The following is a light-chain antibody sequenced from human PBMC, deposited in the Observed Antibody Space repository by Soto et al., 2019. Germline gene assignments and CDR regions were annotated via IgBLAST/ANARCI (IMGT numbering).Light chain of an antibody. CDR3: QSSGSSGGGAVV. CDR2: DDT. Sequence: QSVLTQPPSVSGAPGQRVTISCAGSSYNIGAGYDVNWYQQFPGTAPKLLIYDDTNRPSGVPDRFSGSKSATSASLAITGRQAEDEGDYCGQSSGSSGGGAVVFGGGAKVAVL. CDR1: SYNIGAGYD. J-gene: IGLJ2*01. V-gene: IGLV1-40*01.